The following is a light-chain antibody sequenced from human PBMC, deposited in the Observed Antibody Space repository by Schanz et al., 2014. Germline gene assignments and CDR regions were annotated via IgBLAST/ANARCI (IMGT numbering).Light chain of an antibody. V-gene: IGLV2-14*01. CDR1: ISDIGAYKY. Sequence: QSALTQPASVSGSPGQSITLSCTGTISDIGAYKYVTWYQQHPGKAPKLIIFEVNERPSGVSNRFSGSKSGNTASLTISGLQADDEADYYCSAYVQGRNFVAFGGGTKLTV. J-gene: IGLJ2*01. CDR3: SAYVQGRNFVA. CDR2: EVN.